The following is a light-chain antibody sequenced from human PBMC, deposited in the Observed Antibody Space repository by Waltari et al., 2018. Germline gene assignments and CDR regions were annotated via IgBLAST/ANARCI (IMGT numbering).Light chain of an antibody. CDR3: QQYNNWPFT. J-gene: IGKJ5*01. CDR1: QTVSSN. Sequence: EMVMTQSPATLSLSPGEGATLSCRASQTVSSNLAWYQQKPGQAPRHLIYGASTRATGIPARFSGSGSGTDFTLTISSLQSEDFAVYYCQQYNNWPFTFGQGTRLEIK. V-gene: IGKV3-15*01. CDR2: GAS.